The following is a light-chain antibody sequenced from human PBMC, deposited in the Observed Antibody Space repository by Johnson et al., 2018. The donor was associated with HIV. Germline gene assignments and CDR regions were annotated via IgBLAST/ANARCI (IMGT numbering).Light chain of an antibody. CDR1: SSNIGNNY. J-gene: IGLJ1*01. Sequence: QSVLTQPPSVSAAPGQKVTISCSGSSSNIGNNYVSWYQQLPGTAPKLLIYENNKRPSGIPDRFSGSKSGTSATRGITGLQTGDEADYYCGTWDTSLSAGGVFGTGNKVTFL. V-gene: IGLV1-51*02. CDR3: GTWDTSLSAGGV. CDR2: ENN.